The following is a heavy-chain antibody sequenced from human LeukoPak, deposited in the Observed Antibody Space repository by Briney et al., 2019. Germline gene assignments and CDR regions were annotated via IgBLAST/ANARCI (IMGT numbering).Heavy chain of an antibody. Sequence: SETLSLTCAVYGGSFSGYYWGWIRQPPGKGLEWIGEINHSGSTNYNPSLKSRVTISVDTSKNQFSLKLSSVTAADTAVYYCARRRSYYYDSSGYYSPPGGFDPWGQGALVTVSS. J-gene: IGHJ5*02. V-gene: IGHV4-34*01. CDR2: INHSGST. D-gene: IGHD3-22*01. CDR1: GGSFSGYY. CDR3: ARRRSYYYDSSGYYSPPGGFDP.